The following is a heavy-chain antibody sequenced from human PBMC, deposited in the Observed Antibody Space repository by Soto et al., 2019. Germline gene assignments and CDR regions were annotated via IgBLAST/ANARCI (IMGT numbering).Heavy chain of an antibody. J-gene: IGHJ4*02. V-gene: IGHV4-39*01. CDR1: GGSVTLTSYY. Sequence: SETLSLTCSVSGGSVTLTSYYWGWIRQPPGKGLEWIGNVYYSGSTNYNPSLESRVSVSVDTSKNQFSLKVSGVSAADTAVYYCATSQKGYNWNYFDHWGQGALVTVSS. CDR3: ATSQKGYNWNYFDH. CDR2: VYYSGST. D-gene: IGHD1-20*01.